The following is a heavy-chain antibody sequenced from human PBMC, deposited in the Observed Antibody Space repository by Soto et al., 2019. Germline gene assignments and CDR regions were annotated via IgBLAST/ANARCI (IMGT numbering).Heavy chain of an antibody. CDR1: VFTFSAYS. V-gene: IGHV3-21*01. CDR2: ITYSSNYI. Sequence: WGSLLVACASSVFTFSAYSMNWVRQAPGKGLEWVSSITYSSNYIYYADSVKGRFTISRDNAKNSLYLQMNSLRAEDTAVYYCARSRSGWYSAIDYWGQGTLVTVSS. D-gene: IGHD6-19*01. CDR3: ARSRSGWYSAIDY. J-gene: IGHJ4*02.